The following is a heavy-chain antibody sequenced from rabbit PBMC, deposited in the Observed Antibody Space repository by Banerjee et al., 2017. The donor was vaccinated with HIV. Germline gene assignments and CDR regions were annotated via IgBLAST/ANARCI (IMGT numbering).Heavy chain of an antibody. D-gene: IGHD4-1*01. V-gene: IGHV1S45*01. CDR1: GFSFSSNA. CDR2: IYTGSGST. J-gene: IGHJ4*01. CDR3: ARGLRYYSSGWGGNFNL. Sequence: QEQLEESGGDLVKPGASLTLTCTASGFSFSSNAMCWFRQAPGKGLEWIGCIYTGSGSTYYASWAKGRFTISKTSSTTVTLQMTSLTAADTATYFCARGLRYYSSGWGGNFNLWGPGTLVTVS.